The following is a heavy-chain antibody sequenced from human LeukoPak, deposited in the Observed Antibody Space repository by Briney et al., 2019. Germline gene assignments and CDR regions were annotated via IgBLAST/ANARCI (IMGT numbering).Heavy chain of an antibody. J-gene: IGHJ4*02. CDR2: TYYRSKFYS. D-gene: IGHD2-2*01. Sequence: SQTLSLTCAISGDSVSSNSAAWNWIRQFPSRGLEWLGRTYYRSKFYSDYEVSVKSRITINPDTSKNQFSLQLNSVTPEDTALYYCARNVAPAHFDYWGQGALVTVSS. CDR1: GDSVSSNSAA. CDR3: ARNVAPAHFDY. V-gene: IGHV6-1*01.